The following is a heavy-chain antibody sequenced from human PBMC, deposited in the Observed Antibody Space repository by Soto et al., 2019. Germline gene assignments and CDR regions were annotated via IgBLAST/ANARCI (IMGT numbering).Heavy chain of an antibody. D-gene: IGHD2-15*01. CDR2: ISGSGGST. J-gene: IGHJ1*01. V-gene: IGHV3-23*01. CDR3: ASTTRVVVVVAATPAYFQH. CDR1: GFTFSSYA. Sequence: GSLRLSCAASGFTFSSYAMSWVRQAPGKGLEWVSAISGSGGSTYYADSVKGRFTISRDNSKNTLYLQMNSLRAEDTAVYYCASTTRVVVVVAATPAYFQHWGQGTLVTVSS.